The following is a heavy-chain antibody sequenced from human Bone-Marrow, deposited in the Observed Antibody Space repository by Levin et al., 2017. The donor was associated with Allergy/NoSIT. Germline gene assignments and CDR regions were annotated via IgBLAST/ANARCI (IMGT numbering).Heavy chain of an antibody. Sequence: GGSLRLSCAASGFTFGRYGFHWVRQSPGKGLEWLAVIWYDERNIFYGDSVKGRFTISRDNSKNMLYLQMNSLRAEDTAVYYCAREPYDDPINHFYHYYMDVWGRGTTVIVSS. CDR1: GFTFGRYG. CDR2: IWYDERNI. J-gene: IGHJ6*03. CDR3: AREPYDDPINHFYHYYMDV. V-gene: IGHV3-33*01. D-gene: IGHD3-3*01.